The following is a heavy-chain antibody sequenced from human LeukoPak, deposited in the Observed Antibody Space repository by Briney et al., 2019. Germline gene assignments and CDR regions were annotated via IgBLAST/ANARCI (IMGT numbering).Heavy chain of an antibody. J-gene: IGHJ4*02. CDR1: GFTFSSYA. CDR3: ARDGGDGYNYPYYFDY. D-gene: IGHD5-24*01. Sequence: PGRSLRLSCAASGFTFSSYAMHWVRQAPGKGLEWVAVISYDGSNKYYADSVKGRFTISRDNAKNSLYLQMNSLRDEDTVVYYCARDGGDGYNYPYYFDYWGQGTLVTVSS. V-gene: IGHV3-30-3*01. CDR2: ISYDGSNK.